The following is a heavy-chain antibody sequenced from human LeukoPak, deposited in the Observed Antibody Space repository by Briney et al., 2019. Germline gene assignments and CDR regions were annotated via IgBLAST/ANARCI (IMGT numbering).Heavy chain of an antibody. CDR2: IIVSGGST. J-gene: IGHJ6*02. CDR1: GFTFSSYA. D-gene: IGHD3-10*01. CDR3: AKDTSLSQSRLLWFGELLRDYYYYGMDV. Sequence: GGSLRLSCAASGFTFSSYALSWFRQAPGRGLEGVSAIIVSGGSTYYADSVKGRFTISRDNSKNTLYLQMNSLRAEDTAVYYCAKDTSLSQSRLLWFGELLRDYYYYGMDVWGQGTTVTVSS. V-gene: IGHV3-23*01.